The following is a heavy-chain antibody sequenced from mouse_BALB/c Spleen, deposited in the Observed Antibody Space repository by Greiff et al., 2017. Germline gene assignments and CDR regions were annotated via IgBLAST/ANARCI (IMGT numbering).Heavy chain of an antibody. J-gene: IGHJ3*01. CDR2: IRSKSNNYAT. CDR1: GFTFNTYA. D-gene: IGHD1-1*01. CDR3: VRHNYYGSSPAWFAY. V-gene: IGHV10-1*02. Sequence: EADGGLVQPKGSLKLSCAASGFTFNTYAMNWVRQAPGKGLEWVARIRSKSNNYATYYADSVKDRFTISRDDSQSMLYLQMNNLKTEDTAMYYCVRHNYYGSSPAWFAYWGQGTLVTVSA.